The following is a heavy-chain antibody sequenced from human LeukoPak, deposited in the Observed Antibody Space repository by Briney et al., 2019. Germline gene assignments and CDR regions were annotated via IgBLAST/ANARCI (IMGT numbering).Heavy chain of an antibody. CDR3: ARALIAAAGWYFDL. CDR1: GFTFSSYW. V-gene: IGHV3-74*01. D-gene: IGHD2-21*01. CDR2: IYSDGSST. J-gene: IGHJ2*01. Sequence: GGSLRLSCAASGFTFSSYWMHWVRQAPGEALVWVSHIYSDGSSTNYANSVKGRFTISRDNAKNTLYLQMNSLRAEDTAVYYCARALIAAAGWYFDLWGRGTLVTVSS.